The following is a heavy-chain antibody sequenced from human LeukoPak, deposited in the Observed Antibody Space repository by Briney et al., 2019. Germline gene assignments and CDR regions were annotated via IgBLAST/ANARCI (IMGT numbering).Heavy chain of an antibody. CDR3: ARVTPDFWSGYRNY. Sequence: ASVKVSCKASGYTFTSYDINWVRQATGQGLEWMGWMNPNSGNTGYAQKFQGRVTMTRNTSISTAYVELGSLRSEDTAVYYCARVTPDFWSGYRNYWGQGTLVTVSS. V-gene: IGHV1-8*01. CDR2: MNPNSGNT. J-gene: IGHJ4*02. D-gene: IGHD3-3*01. CDR1: GYTFTSYD.